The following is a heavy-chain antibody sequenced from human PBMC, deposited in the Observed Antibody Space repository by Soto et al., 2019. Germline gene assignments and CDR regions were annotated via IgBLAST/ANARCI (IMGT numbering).Heavy chain of an antibody. CDR1: GFTFSSYA. CDR2: VSIGGST. D-gene: IGHD2-15*01. V-gene: IGHV3-23*01. CDR3: AKRRGAGGHFDY. Sequence: GSLILSFAASGFTFSSYAMGWVRQGPGKGLEWVAVVSIGGSTHYADSVRGRFTISRDNSKNTLSLQMNSLTAEDTAVYFCAKRRGAGGHFDYWGQGALVTVSS. J-gene: IGHJ4*02.